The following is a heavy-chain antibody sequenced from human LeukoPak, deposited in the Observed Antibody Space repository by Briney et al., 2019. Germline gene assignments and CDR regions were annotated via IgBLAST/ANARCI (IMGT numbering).Heavy chain of an antibody. CDR2: FDPEDGET. V-gene: IGHV1-24*01. Sequence: ASVKVSCKVSGYTLTELSMHWVRQAPGQGLEWMGGFDPEDGETIYAQKFQGRVTMTEDTSTDTAYMELSSLRSEDTAVYYCARGTGEGYTYGRYYFDYWGQGTLVTVSS. D-gene: IGHD5-18*01. CDR3: ARGTGEGYTYGRYYFDY. J-gene: IGHJ4*02. CDR1: GYTLTELS.